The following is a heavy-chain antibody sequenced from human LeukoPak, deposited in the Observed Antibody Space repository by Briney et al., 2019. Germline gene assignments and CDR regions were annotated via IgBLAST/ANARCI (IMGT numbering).Heavy chain of an antibody. D-gene: IGHD6-13*01. Sequence: GASVKVSCKASGYTFTGYYMHWVRQAPGQGLEWMGWINPNSGGTNYAQKFQGRVTMTRDTSISTAYMELSRLRSDDTAVYYCARDRRQQLVPPLFDYWGQGTLVTVSS. CDR3: ARDRRQQLVPPLFDY. J-gene: IGHJ4*02. CDR2: INPNSGGT. V-gene: IGHV1-2*02. CDR1: GYTFTGYY.